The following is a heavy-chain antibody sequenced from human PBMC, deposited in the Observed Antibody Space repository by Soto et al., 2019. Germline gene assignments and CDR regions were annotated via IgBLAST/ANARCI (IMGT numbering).Heavy chain of an antibody. D-gene: IGHD3-10*01. CDR2: INAGNGNT. J-gene: IGHJ4*02. Sequence: ASVKVSCKASGYTFTSYAMHWVRQAPGQRLEWMGWINAGNGNTKYSQKFQGRVTITRDTSASTAYMELSSLRSEDTAVYYCARGGTTMDLVSYLLYWGQGTLVTVSS. CDR3: ARGGTTMDLVSYLLY. V-gene: IGHV1-3*01. CDR1: GYTFTSYA.